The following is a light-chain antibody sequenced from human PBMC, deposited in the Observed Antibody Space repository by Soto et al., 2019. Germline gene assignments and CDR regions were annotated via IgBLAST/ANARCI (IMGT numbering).Light chain of an antibody. CDR1: SSDVGGYNY. V-gene: IGLV2-11*01. CDR2: DVS. Sequence: QSALTQPRSVSGSPGQSVTISCTGTSSDVGGYNYFSWYQQHPGKAPKLMIYDVSKQPSGVPDRFSGSKSGNTAYLTISGLQAEDEADYYCYSYAGSYTVVFGGGTKLTVL. J-gene: IGLJ3*02. CDR3: YSYAGSYTVV.